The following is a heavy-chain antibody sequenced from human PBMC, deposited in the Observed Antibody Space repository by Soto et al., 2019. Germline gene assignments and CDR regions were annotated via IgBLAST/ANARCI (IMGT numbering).Heavy chain of an antibody. CDR2: INHSGST. Sequence: SETLSLTCAVYGGSFSGYYWSWIRQPPGKGLEWIGEINHSGSTNYNPSLKSRVTISVDTSKNQFSLKLSSVTAADTAVYYCAIYLDSSGYYLGYWGQGTLVTSPQ. V-gene: IGHV4-34*01. CDR3: AIYLDSSGYYLGY. D-gene: IGHD3-22*01. CDR1: GGSFSGYY. J-gene: IGHJ4*02.